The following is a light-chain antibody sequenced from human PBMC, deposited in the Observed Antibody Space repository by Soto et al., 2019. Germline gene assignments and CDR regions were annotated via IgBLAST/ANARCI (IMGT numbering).Light chain of an antibody. CDR3: QEHASI. CDR2: DAS. J-gene: IGKJ5*01. CDR1: QNLGDGR. V-gene: IGKV3-20*01. Sequence: IVLTPASGPLSLSPGERATLACRANQNLGDGRLAWYQQKPGQPPTLLIYDASTRATGIPDRFSGSGSGTDFTLTISRLEPEDFAVYYCQEHASIFGQGTRLEIK.